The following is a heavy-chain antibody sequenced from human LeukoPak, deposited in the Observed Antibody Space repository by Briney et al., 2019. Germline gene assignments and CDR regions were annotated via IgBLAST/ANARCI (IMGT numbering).Heavy chain of an antibody. CDR3: ARDLIVVVISNPLGVYNWFDP. D-gene: IGHD3-22*01. J-gene: IGHJ5*02. CDR1: GYTFTSYG. Sequence: ASVKVSCKASGYTFTSYGISWVRQAPGQGLEWMGWISAYNGNTNYAQKLQGRVTMTTDTSTSTAYMELRSLRSDDTAVYYCARDLIVVVISNPLGVYNWFDPWGQGTLVTVSS. V-gene: IGHV1-18*01. CDR2: ISAYNGNT.